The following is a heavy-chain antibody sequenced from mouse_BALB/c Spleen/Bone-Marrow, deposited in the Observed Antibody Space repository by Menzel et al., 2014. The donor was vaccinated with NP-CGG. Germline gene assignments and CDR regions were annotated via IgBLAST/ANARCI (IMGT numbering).Heavy chain of an antibody. Sequence: EVKLMESGGGLVQPGGSRKLSCAASGFTFSSFGMHWVRQAPEKGLEWVAYISSGSSTIYYGDTVMGRFTISRDNPKNTLFLQMTSLRSEDTATYYCVRSGSSSGYFDHWGQGTTLTVSS. D-gene: IGHD1-1*01. CDR2: ISSGSSTI. CDR1: GFTFSSFG. J-gene: IGHJ2*01. CDR3: VRSGSSSGYFDH. V-gene: IGHV5-17*02.